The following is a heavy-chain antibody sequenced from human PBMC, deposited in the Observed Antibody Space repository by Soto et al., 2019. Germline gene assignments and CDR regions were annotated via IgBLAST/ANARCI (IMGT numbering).Heavy chain of an antibody. Sequence: ASVKVSCKASGYTFSSYGISWVRQAPGQGLEWMGWISGYNGNTKYTEKLQGRVTMTTDTSTSTAYMELRSLRSDDTAVYYCGREARYCSGGICYSVDYWGQGTLVTVSS. CDR3: GREARYCSGGICYSVDY. CDR1: GYTFSSYG. V-gene: IGHV1-18*01. CDR2: ISGYNGNT. J-gene: IGHJ4*02. D-gene: IGHD2-15*01.